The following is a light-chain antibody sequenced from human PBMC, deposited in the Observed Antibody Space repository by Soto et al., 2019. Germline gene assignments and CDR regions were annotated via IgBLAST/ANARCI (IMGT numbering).Light chain of an antibody. CDR1: SSDIGGYNY. CDR3: SSYTSSNTLV. V-gene: IGLV2-14*01. Sequence: QSALTQPASVSGSPGQSITISCTGGSSDIGGYNYVSWFQQHPGKAPKLMIYEVTNRPSGVSNRFSGSKSGSTASLTISGLQAEYEAAYYCSSYTSSNTLVFGTGTKLTVL. J-gene: IGLJ1*01. CDR2: EVT.